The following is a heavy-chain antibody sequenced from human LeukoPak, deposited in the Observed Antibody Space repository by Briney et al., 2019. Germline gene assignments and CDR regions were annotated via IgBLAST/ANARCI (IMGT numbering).Heavy chain of an antibody. CDR1: GGSFSGYY. CDR2: INHSGST. D-gene: IGHD5-24*01. CDR3: ARLPPTLHDPH. J-gene: IGHJ4*02. Sequence: SETLSLTCAVYGGSFSGYYWSWIRQPPGKGLEWIGEINHSGSTNYNPSLKSRVTISVDTSKNQFSLKLSSVTAADTAVYYCARLPPTLHDPHWGQGTLVTVSS. V-gene: IGHV4-34*01.